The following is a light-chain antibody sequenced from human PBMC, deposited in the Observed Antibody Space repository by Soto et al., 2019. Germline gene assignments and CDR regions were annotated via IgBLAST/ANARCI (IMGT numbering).Light chain of an antibody. V-gene: IGKV1-39*01. CDR3: QQSYSTPPDT. J-gene: IGKJ2*01. CDR1: QSISSY. Sequence: IQMTQSPSSLSASVRDRVTITCRASQSISSYLNWYQQKPGKAPKLLIYAASSLQSGVPSRFSGSGSETDFTLTISSLHPGDFATYYCQQSYSTPPDTFGQGTKREIK. CDR2: AAS.